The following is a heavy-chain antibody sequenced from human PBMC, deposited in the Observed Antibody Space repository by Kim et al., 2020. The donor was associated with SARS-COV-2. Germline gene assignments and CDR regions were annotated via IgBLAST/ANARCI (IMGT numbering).Heavy chain of an antibody. V-gene: IGHV4-61*02. CDR3: ARDRVGATVGFDY. D-gene: IGHD1-26*01. J-gene: IGHJ4*02. CDR1: GGSISSGSYY. CDR2: IYTSGST. Sequence: SETLSLTCTVSGGSISSGSYYWSWIRQPAGKGLEWIGRIYTSGSTNYNPSLKSRVTISVDTSKNQFSLKLSSVTAADTAVYYCARDRVGATVGFDYWGQGTLVTVSS.